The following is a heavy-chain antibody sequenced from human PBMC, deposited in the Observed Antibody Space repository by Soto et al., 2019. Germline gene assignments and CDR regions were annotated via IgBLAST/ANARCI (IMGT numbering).Heavy chain of an antibody. Sequence: GGTFRSYAISWVRQAPGQGLEWMGGIIPIFGETIYAQKFQGRVTMTEDTSTDTAYMELSSLRSEDTAVYYCATVSGLVPAYGMDVWGQGTTVTVSS. V-gene: IGHV1-69*06. CDR1: GGTFRSYA. CDR3: ATVSGLVPAYGMDV. CDR2: IIPIFGET. J-gene: IGHJ6*02. D-gene: IGHD2-2*01.